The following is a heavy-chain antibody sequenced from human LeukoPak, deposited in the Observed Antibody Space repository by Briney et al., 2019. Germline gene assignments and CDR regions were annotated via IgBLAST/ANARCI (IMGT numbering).Heavy chain of an antibody. CDR3: AKGHPYYFDY. J-gene: IGHJ4*02. CDR2: ISWNSGSI. CDR1: GFTFDDYA. Sequence: PGGSLRLSCAASGFTFDDYAMHWVRQAPGKGLGWVSGISWNSGSIGYADSVKGRFTISRDNAKNSLYLQMNSLRAEDTALCYCAKGHPYYFDYWGQGTLVTVSS. V-gene: IGHV3-9*01.